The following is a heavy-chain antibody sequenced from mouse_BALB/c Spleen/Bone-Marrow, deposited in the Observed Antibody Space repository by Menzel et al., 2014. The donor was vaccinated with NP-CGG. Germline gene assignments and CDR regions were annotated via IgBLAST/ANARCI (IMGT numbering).Heavy chain of an antibody. D-gene: IGHD2-4*01. CDR2: ISGGGSYT. V-gene: IGHV5-9-2*01. CDR3: ARHAYYDQTEVSFVY. Sequence: EVQLVESEGGLVKSGGSLKLSCAASGFSFNSYGMSWVRQTPEKRLEWVATISGGGSYTFYPDSVKGRFTISRDNAKNNLYLQLSSLRSEDTALYYCARHAYYDQTEVSFVYWGQGTLVTVSA. J-gene: IGHJ3*01. CDR1: GFSFNSYG.